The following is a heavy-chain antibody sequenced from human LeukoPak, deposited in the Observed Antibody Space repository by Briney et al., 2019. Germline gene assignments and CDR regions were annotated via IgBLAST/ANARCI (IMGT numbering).Heavy chain of an antibody. V-gene: IGHV3-30*18. J-gene: IGHJ4*02. Sequence: PGGSLRLSCAASGFTFSSYGMHWVRQAPGKGLEWVAVISYDGSNKYYVDSVKGRFTISRDNSKNTLYLQMSGLRAEDTAVYYCAKDQLWGDYYDTSGYPTFDYWGQGTLITVSS. CDR3: AKDQLWGDYYDTSGYPTFDY. CDR1: GFTFSSYG. D-gene: IGHD3-22*01. CDR2: ISYDGSNK.